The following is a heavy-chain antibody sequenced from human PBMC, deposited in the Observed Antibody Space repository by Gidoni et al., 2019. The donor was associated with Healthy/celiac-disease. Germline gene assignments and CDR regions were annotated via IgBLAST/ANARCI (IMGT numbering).Heavy chain of an antibody. J-gene: IGHJ5*02. CDR1: GFTVRSKY. CDR2: IYGVGRA. Sequence: EVQLVESGGGLIQPGASLRLSCAASGFTVRSKYMSWVRQAPGRGLVWVSVIYGVGRAYYEDSVKGRFTISRDNSKNTLYLQMNSLGAEDTAVYYCARGGDLGWGSGSYYSSWFDPWGQGTLVTVSS. D-gene: IGHD3-10*01. CDR3: ARGGDLGWGSGSYYSSWFDP. V-gene: IGHV3-53*01.